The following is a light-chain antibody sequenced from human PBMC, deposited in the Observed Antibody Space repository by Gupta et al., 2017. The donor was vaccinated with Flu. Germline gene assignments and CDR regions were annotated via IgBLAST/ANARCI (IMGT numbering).Light chain of an antibody. V-gene: IGKV3-15*01. Sequence: SPLSWSPGDRSTPSCRASQSVSRNLAWYEQKPGQAPRLLIYCASTRATGIPARFSGSGSGTEFTLTISSLQSEDFAVYYCQQYNNWPEWTFGQGTKVEIK. CDR3: QQYNNWPEWT. CDR1: QSVSRN. CDR2: CAS. J-gene: IGKJ1*01.